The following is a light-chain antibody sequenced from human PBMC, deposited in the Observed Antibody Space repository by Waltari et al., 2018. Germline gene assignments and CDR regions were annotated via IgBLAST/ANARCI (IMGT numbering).Light chain of an antibody. CDR2: DVS. CDR1: SSDGGGYNY. Sequence: QSALTQPASVSGAPGQSITIPCTGTSSDGGGYNYVSWYQQHPGKAPKLMIYDVSDRPSGVSNRFSGSKSGNTASLTISGLQAEDEADYSCSSYTSRNTVIFGGGTKVTVL. J-gene: IGLJ2*01. V-gene: IGLV2-14*03. CDR3: SSYTSRNTVI.